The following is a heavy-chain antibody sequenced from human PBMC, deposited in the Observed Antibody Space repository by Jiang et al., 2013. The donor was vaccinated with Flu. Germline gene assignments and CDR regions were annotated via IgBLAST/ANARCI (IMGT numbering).Heavy chain of an antibody. Sequence: VQLVESGGGVVQPGGSLRLSCAASKFRFDYYGIHWVRQAPGKGLEWVALISYDGSNKYYAASVRGRFTISGDNSQNTVYLEMDSLRPEDTAIYYCAKAHSGDTNWFGSWGQGTRVTVSS. CDR3: AKAHSGDTNWFGS. CDR2: ISYDGSNK. CDR1: KFRFDYYG. D-gene: IGHD3-10*01. J-gene: IGHJ5*01. V-gene: IGHV3-30*18.